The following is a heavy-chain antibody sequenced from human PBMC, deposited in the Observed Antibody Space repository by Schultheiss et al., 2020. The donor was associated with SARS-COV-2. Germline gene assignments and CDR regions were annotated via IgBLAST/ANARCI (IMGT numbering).Heavy chain of an antibody. V-gene: IGHV3-30*18. Sequence: GESLKISCAASGFTFSSYGMHWVRQAPGKGLEWVAVISYDGSNKYYADSVKGRFTISRDNSKNTLYLQMNSLRAEDTAVYYCAKSGVGEGYSGYAFFDYWGQGTLVTVSS. CDR2: ISYDGSNK. J-gene: IGHJ4*02. CDR3: AKSGVGEGYSGYAFFDY. D-gene: IGHD5-12*01. CDR1: GFTFSSYG.